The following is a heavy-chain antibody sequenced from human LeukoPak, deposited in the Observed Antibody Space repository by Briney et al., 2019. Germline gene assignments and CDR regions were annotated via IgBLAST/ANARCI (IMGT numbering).Heavy chain of an antibody. V-gene: IGHV1-8*02. J-gene: IGHJ4*02. CDR2: MNPNSGNT. D-gene: IGHD6-13*01. CDR3: ARGKFGYSSSWYGGEVDY. Sequence: ASVKASCKASGYTFTSYDINWVRQATGQGLEWMGWMNPNSGNTGYAQKFQGRVTMTRNTSISTAYMELSSLRSEDTAVYYCARGKFGYSSSWYGGEVDYWGQGTLVTVSS. CDR1: GYTFTSYD.